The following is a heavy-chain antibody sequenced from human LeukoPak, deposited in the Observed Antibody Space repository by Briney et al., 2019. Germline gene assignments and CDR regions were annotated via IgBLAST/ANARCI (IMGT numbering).Heavy chain of an antibody. CDR2: INQDGSET. J-gene: IGHJ4*02. CDR3: ARGYLWIAAAGHFDY. Sequence: PGGSLRLSCAASGFTFGSHWMTWVRQAPGKGLEWVANINQDGSETYYMDSVKGRFTISRDNSKNTLYLQMNSLRAEDTAVYYCARGYLWIAAAGHFDYWGQGTLVTVSS. D-gene: IGHD6-13*01. V-gene: IGHV3-7*05. CDR1: GFTFGSHW.